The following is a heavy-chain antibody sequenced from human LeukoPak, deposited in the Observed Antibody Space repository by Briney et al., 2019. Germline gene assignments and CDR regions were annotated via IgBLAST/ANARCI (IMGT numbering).Heavy chain of an antibody. V-gene: IGHV3-64D*06. Sequence: GGSLRLSCAASGFTFSSYEMNWVRQAPGKGLQYVSGISSNGGSTYYADSVKARFTISRDNSKNTLFLQMSSLRAEDTAVYYCVKRGSSWSFDYWGQGTLVTVSS. D-gene: IGHD6-13*01. J-gene: IGHJ4*02. CDR3: VKRGSSWSFDY. CDR2: ISSNGGST. CDR1: GFTFSSYE.